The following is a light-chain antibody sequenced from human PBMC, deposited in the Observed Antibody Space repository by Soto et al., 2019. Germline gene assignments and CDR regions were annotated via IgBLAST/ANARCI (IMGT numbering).Light chain of an antibody. Sequence: IVMTQSPPTLSVSPGERATLSCRASQSVGSKLAWYQQRPGQAPRLLIYDASNRASGIPARFSGSGFGTDFTLTINSLEPEDFAVYYCQQRSNWPRTFGQGTKVDI. CDR2: DAS. J-gene: IGKJ1*01. CDR3: QQRSNWPRT. V-gene: IGKV3-11*01. CDR1: QSVGSK.